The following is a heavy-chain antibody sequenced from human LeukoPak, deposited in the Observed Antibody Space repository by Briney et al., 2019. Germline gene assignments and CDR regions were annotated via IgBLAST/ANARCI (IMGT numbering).Heavy chain of an antibody. V-gene: IGHV5-51*01. CDR1: GYSFTSYW. Sequence: GESLKISCKGSGYSFTSYWIGWVRQMPGKGLEWMGIIYPGDSDTRYSPSFQGQVTISADKSISTAYLQWSSLKASDTAMYYCARQNEVVVVAATRRAYYYYGMDVWGQGTTVTVSS. CDR3: ARQNEVVVVAATRRAYYYYGMDV. CDR2: IYPGDSDT. D-gene: IGHD2-15*01. J-gene: IGHJ6*02.